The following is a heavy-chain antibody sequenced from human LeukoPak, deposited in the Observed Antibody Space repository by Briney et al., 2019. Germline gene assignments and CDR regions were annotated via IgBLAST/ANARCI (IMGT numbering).Heavy chain of an antibody. CDR3: AKDGWEVVGRFGPHY. D-gene: IGHD1-26*01. CDR1: GFTFSSYG. CDR2: ISYDGSEK. V-gene: IGHV3-30*18. J-gene: IGHJ4*02. Sequence: GGSLRLSCAASGFTFSSYGMHWVRQAPGKGLEWVAVISYDGSEKFYADSVKGRFTVSRDNSKNTLYLQMNSLRDEDTAMYYCAKDGWEVVGRFGPHYWGQGTPVTVSS.